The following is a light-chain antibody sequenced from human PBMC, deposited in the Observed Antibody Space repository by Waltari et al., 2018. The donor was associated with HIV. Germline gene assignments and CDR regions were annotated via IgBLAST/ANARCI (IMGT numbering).Light chain of an antibody. CDR2: KDS. CDR1: ALPKQY. Sequence: SYELTQPPSVSVSPGQTARITCPGDALPKQYAYWYQQKPGQAPVLVIYKDSERPSGIPERFSGSSSGKTVTLTISGVQAEDEADYYCQSADSSGTLYVFGTGTKVTVL. V-gene: IGLV3-25*03. J-gene: IGLJ1*01. CDR3: QSADSSGTLYV.